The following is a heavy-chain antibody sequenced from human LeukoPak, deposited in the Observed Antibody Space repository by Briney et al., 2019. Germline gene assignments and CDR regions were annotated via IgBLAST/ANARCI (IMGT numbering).Heavy chain of an antibody. Sequence: EASVKVSCKASGGTFSSYAISWVRQAPGQGLEWMGGIIPIFGTANYAQKFQGRVTITADESTSTAYMELSSLRSDDTAVYYCARAVLSRWSLLQWFDPWGQGTLVTVSS. CDR1: GGTFSSYA. V-gene: IGHV1-69*13. J-gene: IGHJ5*02. CDR3: ARAVLSRWSLLQWFDP. CDR2: IIPIFGTA. D-gene: IGHD3-22*01.